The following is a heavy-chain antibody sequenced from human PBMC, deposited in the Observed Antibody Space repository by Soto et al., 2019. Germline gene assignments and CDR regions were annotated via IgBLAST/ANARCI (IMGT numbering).Heavy chain of an antibody. D-gene: IGHD3-3*01. J-gene: IGHJ3*02. V-gene: IGHV3-48*01. CDR2: ISSSSSTI. CDR3: GTDTIYDALDI. CDR1: GFTFSSYS. Sequence: HPGGSLRLSCAASGFTFSSYSMNWVRQAPGKGLEWVSYISSSSSTIYYADSVKGRFTISRDNAKNTLYLQMNSLRAEDTAVYYCGTDTIYDALDIWGQGTMVTVSS.